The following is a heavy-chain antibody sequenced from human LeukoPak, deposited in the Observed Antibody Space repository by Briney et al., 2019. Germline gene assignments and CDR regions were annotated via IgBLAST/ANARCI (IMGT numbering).Heavy chain of an antibody. CDR3: ARVYYYEDMREFYFDY. CDR1: GGSFSNYS. D-gene: IGHD3-22*01. J-gene: IGHJ4*02. V-gene: IGHV4-30-2*01. Sequence: SETLSLTCEVDGGSFSNYSWSWIRQPPGKGLEWIGYIYHSGSTYYNPSLKSRVTISVDRSKNQFSLKLSPVTAADTAVYYCARVYYYEDMREFYFDYWGQGTLVTVSS. CDR2: IYHSGST.